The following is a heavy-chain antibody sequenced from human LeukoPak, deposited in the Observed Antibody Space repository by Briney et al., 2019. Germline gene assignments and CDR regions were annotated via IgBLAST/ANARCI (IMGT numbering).Heavy chain of an antibody. Sequence: GGSLRLSCAASGFTVSSNYMSWVRQAPGKGLEWVPVIYSGGSTYYADSVKGRFTISRDNSKNTLYLQMNSLRAEDTAVYYCARDAGYGDSLFNYYYYMDVWGKGTTVTISS. J-gene: IGHJ6*03. V-gene: IGHV3-66*01. CDR2: IYSGGST. CDR1: GFTVSSNY. D-gene: IGHD4-17*01. CDR3: ARDAGYGDSLFNYYYYMDV.